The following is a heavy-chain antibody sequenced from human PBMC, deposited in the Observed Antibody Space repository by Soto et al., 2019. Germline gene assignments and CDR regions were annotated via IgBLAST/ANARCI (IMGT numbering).Heavy chain of an antibody. D-gene: IGHD6-13*01. CDR3: ARVGQQLDFDH. V-gene: IGHV1-69*01. CDR1: VGTISGYA. CDR2: FIPFFGSP. Sequence: AVKVTCKAAVGTISGYAVRWVRQVPGQGLEWMGAFIPFFGSPNYAQKFKGRVTITADDSTTTAYLELSSLTSDDTAVYYCARVGQQLDFDHWGQGTLVTVSS. J-gene: IGHJ4*02.